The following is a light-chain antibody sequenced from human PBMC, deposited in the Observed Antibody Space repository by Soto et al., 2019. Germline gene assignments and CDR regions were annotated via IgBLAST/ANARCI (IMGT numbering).Light chain of an antibody. CDR3: QKYYRTPWT. J-gene: IGKJ1*01. CDR2: WAS. Sequence: DIVMTQSPDSLAVSLGERATINCKSSQSVLYSSNNKNYLAWYQQKPGQPPKLLIYWASTRESGVPDRFSGSGSGTDFTLTISSLQAEEVAVYYCQKYYRTPWTFGQGTKVEIK. CDR1: QSVLYSSNNKNY. V-gene: IGKV4-1*01.